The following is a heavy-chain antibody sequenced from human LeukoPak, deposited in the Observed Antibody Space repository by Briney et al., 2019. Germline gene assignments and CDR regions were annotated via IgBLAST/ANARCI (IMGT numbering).Heavy chain of an antibody. CDR1: GYTFTSYY. V-gene: IGHV1-46*01. D-gene: IGHD4-17*01. Sequence: ASVKVSCKASGYTFTSYYMHWVRRAPGQGLEWMGIINPSGGSTSYAQKFQGRVTMTRDTSTSTVYMELSSLRSEDTAVYYCARDTATTVTISKYYFDYWGQGTLVTVSS. CDR3: ARDTATTVTISKYYFDY. J-gene: IGHJ4*02. CDR2: INPSGGST.